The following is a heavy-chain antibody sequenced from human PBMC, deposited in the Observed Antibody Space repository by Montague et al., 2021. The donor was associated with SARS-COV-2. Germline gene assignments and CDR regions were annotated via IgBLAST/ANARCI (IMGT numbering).Heavy chain of an antibody. V-gene: IGHV4-59*01. CDR3: ARVFPRWLQFDPYFDY. CDR1: GGSISSYY. D-gene: IGHD5-24*01. Sequence: SETLSLTCTVSGGSISSYYWSWIRQPPGKGLEWIGYIYYSGSTNYNPSLKSRVTISVDTSKNQFSLKLSSVTAADTAADYCARVFPRWLQFDPYFDYWGQGTLVTVSS. J-gene: IGHJ4*02. CDR2: IYYSGST.